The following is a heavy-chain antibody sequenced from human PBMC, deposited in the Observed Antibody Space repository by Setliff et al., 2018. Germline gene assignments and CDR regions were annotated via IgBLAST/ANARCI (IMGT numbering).Heavy chain of an antibody. CDR2: IGDQNGNT. V-gene: IGHV1-18*01. D-gene: IGHD6-19*01. Sequence: KVSCKASGGTFSNIGLSWLRQAPGQGLEWVGWIGDQNGNTIYAQKFQGIVTMTIDTSATTVYMELQSLRSDDTAVYYCVRSSAPQVVLAADFDFWGQGTPVTVSS. J-gene: IGHJ4*02. CDR3: VRSSAPQVVLAADFDF. CDR1: GGTFSNIG.